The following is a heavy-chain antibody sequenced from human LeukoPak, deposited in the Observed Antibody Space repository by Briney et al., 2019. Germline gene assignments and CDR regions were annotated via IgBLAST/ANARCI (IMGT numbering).Heavy chain of an antibody. J-gene: IGHJ4*02. Sequence: PGESLRLSCAASGFTFSSYAMSWVRQAPGKGLEWVSAISGSGGSTYYADSVKGRFTISRDNSKNTLYLQMNSLRAEDTAVYYCAKGRGSSGRGIDYWGQGTLVTVSS. CDR2: ISGSGGST. V-gene: IGHV3-23*01. CDR3: AKGRGSSGRGIDY. CDR1: GFTFSSYA. D-gene: IGHD1-26*01.